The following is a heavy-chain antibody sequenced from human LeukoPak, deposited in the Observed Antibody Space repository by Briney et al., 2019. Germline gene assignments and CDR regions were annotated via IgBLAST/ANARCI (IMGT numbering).Heavy chain of an antibody. J-gene: IGHJ4*02. V-gene: IGHV3-23*01. CDR3: ANHLYGDYLPPSMDY. CDR1: GFTVSSNY. CDR2: ISGSGGST. D-gene: IGHD4-17*01. Sequence: PGGSLRLSCAASGFTVSSNYMSWVRQAPGKGLEWVSAISGSGGSTYYADSVKGRFTISRDNSKNTLYLQMNSLRAEDTAVYYCANHLYGDYLPPSMDYWGQGTLVTVSS.